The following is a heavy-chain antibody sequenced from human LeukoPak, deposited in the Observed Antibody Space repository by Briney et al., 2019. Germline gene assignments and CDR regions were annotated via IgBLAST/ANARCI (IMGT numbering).Heavy chain of an antibody. V-gene: IGHV3-30*01. J-gene: IGHJ4*02. D-gene: IGHD2-15*01. CDR2: ISYDGSKK. CDR3: ARGTPHTHVQNQDIVVVVAAALGPFDY. Sequence: GGSLRLSCAASGFTFSSYAMHWVRQAPGKGLEWVAVISYDGSKKYYADSVKGRFTISRDNSKNTLYLQMNSLRAEDTAVYYRARGTPHTHVQNQDIVVVVAAALGPFDYWGQGTLVTVSS. CDR1: GFTFSSYA.